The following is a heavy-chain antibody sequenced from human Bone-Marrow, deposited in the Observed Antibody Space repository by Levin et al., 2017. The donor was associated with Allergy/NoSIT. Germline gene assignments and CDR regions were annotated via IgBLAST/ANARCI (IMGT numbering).Heavy chain of an antibody. CDR1: GFTFSSYG. CDR3: AKSIAARYFDY. Sequence: SCAASGFTFSSYGMHWVRQAPGKGLEWVAVISYDGSNKYYADSVKGRFTISRDNSKNTLYLQMNSLRAEDTAVYYCAKSIAARYFDYWGQGTLVTVSS. V-gene: IGHV3-30*18. CDR2: ISYDGSNK. D-gene: IGHD2-15*01. J-gene: IGHJ4*02.